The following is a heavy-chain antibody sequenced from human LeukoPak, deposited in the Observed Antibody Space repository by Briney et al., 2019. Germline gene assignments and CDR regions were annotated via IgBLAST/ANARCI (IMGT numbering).Heavy chain of an antibody. D-gene: IGHD3-22*01. Sequence: ASVKVSCKASDYTFTNYGLSWVRQAPGQGLEWMGWINTYNGNTNYAQKFQGRVTITRDTSASTAYMELSSLRSEDTAVYYCARDLPQYYYDSSGYFDYWGQGTLVTVSS. CDR3: ARDLPQYYYDSSGYFDY. V-gene: IGHV1-18*01. CDR2: INTYNGNT. CDR1: DYTFTNYG. J-gene: IGHJ4*02.